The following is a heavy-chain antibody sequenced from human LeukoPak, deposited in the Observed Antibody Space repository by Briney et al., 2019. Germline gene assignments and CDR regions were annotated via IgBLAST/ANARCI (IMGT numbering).Heavy chain of an antibody. CDR2: VSAYNGHT. Sequence: ASVKGYCKTSCYTFNTPYYIWVRQAPGQGLELIGLVSAYNGHTNYAQNLQGRVTMTTDSATTTGYMELRSLRSDDTAIYYCARGDGASYRTGSYDYWGQGTLVTVSS. D-gene: IGHD1-26*01. J-gene: IGHJ4*02. CDR3: ARGDGASYRTGSYDY. CDR1: CYTFNTPY. V-gene: IGHV1-18*01.